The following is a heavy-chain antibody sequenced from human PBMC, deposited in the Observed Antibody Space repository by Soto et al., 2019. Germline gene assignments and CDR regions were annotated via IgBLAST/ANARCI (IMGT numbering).Heavy chain of an antibody. CDR2: IYWDDDK. Sequence: QITLKESGPTLVKPTQTLTLTCTFSGFSLSTSGVGVGWIRQPPGKALEWLALIYWDDDKRYSPSLKNRLTITKDTPKNQVVLTITNMDPVDTATYYCAHSIWFGALLWGQGTLVTVSS. CDR1: GFSLSTSGVG. V-gene: IGHV2-5*02. J-gene: IGHJ4*02. D-gene: IGHD3-10*01. CDR3: AHSIWFGALL.